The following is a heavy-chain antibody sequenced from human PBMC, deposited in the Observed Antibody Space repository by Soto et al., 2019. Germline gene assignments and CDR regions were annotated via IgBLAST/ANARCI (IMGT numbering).Heavy chain of an antibody. Sequence: SETLSLTCAPYGRSFSGYYWSWIRQPPGKGLEWIGEINHSGSTNYNPSLKSRVTISVDTSKNQFSLKLSSVTAADTAVYYCARASLGDYGFEALDVCGKGTTVTLSS. J-gene: IGHJ6*04. CDR3: ARASLGDYGFEALDV. CDR2: INHSGST. CDR1: GRSFSGYY. V-gene: IGHV4-34*01. D-gene: IGHD3-10*01.